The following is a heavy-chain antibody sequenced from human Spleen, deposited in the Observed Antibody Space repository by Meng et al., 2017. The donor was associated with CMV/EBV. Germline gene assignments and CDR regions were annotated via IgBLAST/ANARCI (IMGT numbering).Heavy chain of an antibody. CDR3: AKASNAGYKLFGDAFDK. Sequence: GGSLRLSCAASGSTFDDHAMHWVRQAQGKGLEWVSGISWNSGNIGYADSVKGRFPISRDNGRNSLYLQINGLRAEDMAMYYCAKASNAGYKLFGDAFDKWGQGTMVTVSS. V-gene: IGHV3-9*03. CDR2: ISWNSGNI. CDR1: GSTFDDHA. J-gene: IGHJ3*02. D-gene: IGHD5-24*01.